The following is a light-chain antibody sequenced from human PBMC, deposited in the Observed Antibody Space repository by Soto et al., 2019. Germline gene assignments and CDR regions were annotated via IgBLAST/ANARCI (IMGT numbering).Light chain of an antibody. CDR3: QQYNGYPHT. Sequence: DIQMTQSPSTLYASVGDRVTITCRASQSISTWLAWYQQKPGKAPKLLIYKASSLRNGVPSRFIGSGSGTEFTLNIYSLQPDDFASYYCQQYNGYPHTVGQGTKLEIK. J-gene: IGKJ2*01. V-gene: IGKV1-5*03. CDR1: QSISTW. CDR2: KAS.